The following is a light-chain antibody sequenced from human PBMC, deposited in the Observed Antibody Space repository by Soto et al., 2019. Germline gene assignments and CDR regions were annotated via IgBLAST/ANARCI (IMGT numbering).Light chain of an antibody. Sequence: DIVMTQSPLSLPVTPGEPASISCRSSQSLLHSNGYNYLDWYLQKPGQSPQLLIYLGSNRASGVPDRFSGSGSGTDCTLKISRVEAEDVGVYYCMQALQTWTFGQGTKVEI. J-gene: IGKJ1*01. CDR3: MQALQTWT. V-gene: IGKV2-28*01. CDR2: LGS. CDR1: QSLLHSNGYNY.